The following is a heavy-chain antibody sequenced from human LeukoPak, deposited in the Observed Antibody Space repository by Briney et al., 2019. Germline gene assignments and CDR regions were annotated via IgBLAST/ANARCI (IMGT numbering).Heavy chain of an antibody. D-gene: IGHD3-3*01. CDR3: ARDPFNKRGNYYGFDY. CDR2: IDPDGSGP. CDR1: GFTFSSYA. Sequence: PGGSLRLSCAASGFTFSSYAMSWVRHVPGKGLVWVSRIDPDGSGPSYADFVKGRFAISRDNAESTLYLQMNSLRAEDTAMYYCARDPFNKRGNYYGFDYWGQGTPVTVSS. V-gene: IGHV3-74*01. J-gene: IGHJ4*02.